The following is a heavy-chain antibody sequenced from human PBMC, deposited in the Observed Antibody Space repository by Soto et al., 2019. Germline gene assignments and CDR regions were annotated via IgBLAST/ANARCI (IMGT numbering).Heavy chain of an antibody. D-gene: IGHD3-22*01. V-gene: IGHV4-38-2*01. CDR1: GYSVSSGYY. CDR3: ARVAYYDSSGYYYYFDY. Sequence: LSLTCAVSGYSVSSGYYWGWIRQPPGKGLEWIGSIYRSGTTYYNPSLSIRVTISVYMSNNQFSLRLSSVTAADTAVYYCARVAYYDSSGYYYYFDYWGQGTLVTVSS. CDR2: IYRSGTT. J-gene: IGHJ4*02.